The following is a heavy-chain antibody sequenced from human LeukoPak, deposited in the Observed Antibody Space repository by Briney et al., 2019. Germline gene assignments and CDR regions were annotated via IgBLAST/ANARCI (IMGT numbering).Heavy chain of an antibody. CDR3: ARSRSGSVASTSDY. J-gene: IGHJ4*02. D-gene: IGHD6-19*01. V-gene: IGHV3-23*01. CDR2: VSTDGDT. Sequence: GALRLPCAASGFNFMRYAMSWVRQAPGKGLEWVSSVSTDGDTYYTDSVKGRFTISRDGSTNTLFLQMISLRAGDTALYYCARSRSGSVASTSDYWGQGTLVIVSS. CDR1: GFNFMRYA.